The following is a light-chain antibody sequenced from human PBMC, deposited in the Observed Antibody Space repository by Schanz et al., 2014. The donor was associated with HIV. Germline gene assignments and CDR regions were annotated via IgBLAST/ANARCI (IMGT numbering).Light chain of an antibody. CDR1: SSNIGAGYD. V-gene: IGLV1-40*01. CDR3: QSFDSSLNGVV. CDR2: DNN. Sequence: QSVLTQPPSLSGAPGQRISLSCNGSSSNIGAGYDVHWYQHFPGTAPTLLIYDNNHRPSGVPDRFSGSKSGTSASLDITGLQAEDEADYFCQSFDSSLNGVVFGGGTKLTVL. J-gene: IGLJ3*02.